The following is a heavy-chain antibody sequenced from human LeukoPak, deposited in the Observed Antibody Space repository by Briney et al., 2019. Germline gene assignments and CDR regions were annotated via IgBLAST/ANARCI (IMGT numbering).Heavy chain of an antibody. D-gene: IGHD6-19*01. V-gene: IGHV3-21*04. CDR3: ATSPPRPGIAVAGDY. CDR1: GFTFSSYT. J-gene: IGHJ4*02. Sequence: PGGSLRLSSAASGFTFSSYTMTWVRQAPGKGLQWVSSISSSSTYIYYADSVKGRFTISRDNSKNTLYLQMNSLRAEDTAVYYCATSPPRPGIAVAGDYWGQGTLVTVSS. CDR2: ISSSSTYI.